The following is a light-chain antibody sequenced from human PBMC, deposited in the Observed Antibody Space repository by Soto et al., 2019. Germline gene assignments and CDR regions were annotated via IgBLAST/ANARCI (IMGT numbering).Light chain of an antibody. CDR2: GAT. V-gene: IGKV3-20*01. CDR3: QQYGSSPRT. J-gene: IGKJ1*01. CDR1: QSVSSSY. Sequence: EIVLTQSPGTLSLSPGERDTLSCRASQSVSSSYLAWYQQKPGQAPRLLIYGATSRATGIPDRFSGSGSGTDFTLTICRLEPEDFAVYYCQQYGSSPRTFGQGTKVDIK.